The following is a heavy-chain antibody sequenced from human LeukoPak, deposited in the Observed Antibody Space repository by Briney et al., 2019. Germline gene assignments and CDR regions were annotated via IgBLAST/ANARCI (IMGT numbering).Heavy chain of an antibody. Sequence: PGGSLRLSCAASGFPLRSYAMSWVRQAPGKGLEWVSTISGSGSNTDYADSVKGRFTISRDNSKNTLYLQMNSLRVEDTAAYYCARDHWNYHAFDYWGQGTLVTVSS. CDR1: GFPLRSYA. D-gene: IGHD1-7*01. CDR2: ISGSGSNT. CDR3: ARDHWNYHAFDY. V-gene: IGHV3-23*01. J-gene: IGHJ4*02.